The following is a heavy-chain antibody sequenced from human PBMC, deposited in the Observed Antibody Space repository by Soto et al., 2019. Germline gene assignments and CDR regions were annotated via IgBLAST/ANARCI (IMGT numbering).Heavy chain of an antibody. CDR2: IYYSGST. J-gene: IGHJ1*01. CDR1: GGSISSYY. CDR3: ASQDYGDYAYFQH. D-gene: IGHD4-17*01. Sequence: SETLSLTCTVSGGSISSYYWSWIRQPPGKGLEWIGYIYYSGSTNYNPSLKSRVTISVDTSKNQFSLKLSSVTAADTAVYYCASQDYGDYAYFQHWGQGTLVTVSS. V-gene: IGHV4-59*01.